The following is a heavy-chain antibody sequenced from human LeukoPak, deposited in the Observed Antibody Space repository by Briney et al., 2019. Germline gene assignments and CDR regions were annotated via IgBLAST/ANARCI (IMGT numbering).Heavy chain of an antibody. CDR1: GFTGSSNY. CDR3: ARSHDYGDSYHFDY. J-gene: IGHJ4*02. CDR2: IYSGGST. V-gene: IGHV3-66*01. D-gene: IGHD4-17*01. Sequence: GGSLRLSCAASGFTGSSNYMSWVRQAPGKGLEWVSVIYSGGSTYYADSVKGRFTISRDNSKNTLYLQMNSLRAEDTAVYYCARSHDYGDSYHFDYWGQGTLVTVSS.